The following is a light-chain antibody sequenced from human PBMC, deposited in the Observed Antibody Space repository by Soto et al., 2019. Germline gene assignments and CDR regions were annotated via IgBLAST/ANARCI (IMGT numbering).Light chain of an antibody. CDR3: QQSYSTPPWT. CDR2: DAS. J-gene: IGKJ1*01. CDR1: QSIRSY. Sequence: DIPLTQSPSSLSASVGDKVTITCRASQSIRSYLNWVQQKPGKDPKLLIYDASSLKTGVPSRFSGSGSGTDFSLTISSLQPEEFATYYCQQSYSTPPWTVGQGTKVEIK. V-gene: IGKV1-39*01.